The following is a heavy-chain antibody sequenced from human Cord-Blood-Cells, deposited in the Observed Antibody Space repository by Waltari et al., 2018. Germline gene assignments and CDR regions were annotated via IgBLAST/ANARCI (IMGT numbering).Heavy chain of an antibody. CDR1: GFTFSSYA. CDR2: ISGSGGST. CDR3: AKDMVRGVISDY. V-gene: IGHV3-23*01. Sequence: EMQLLASGGGLVQPGGSLSLSCAASGFTFSSYAMSWVGQAPGKGLRCFSAISGSGGSTYYSAAVKRRFNISRDKSKNTLYRQMNSLRGEYTAVYYCAKDMVRGVISDYWGQGTLVTISS. J-gene: IGHJ4*02. D-gene: IGHD3-10*01.